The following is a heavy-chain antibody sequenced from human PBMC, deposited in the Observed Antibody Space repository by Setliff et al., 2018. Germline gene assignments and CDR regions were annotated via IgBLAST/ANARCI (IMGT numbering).Heavy chain of an antibody. D-gene: IGHD3-22*01. J-gene: IGHJ6*03. CDR2: VYNGNDET. Sequence: LRLSCVASGFTFSAYGMSWVRQAPGKGLEWVSSVYNGNDETKYADSVKGRFTISRDRSKNTVYLQVNSLRAEDTAVYYCATNPPKGPSGGYYYDDPYYYYMDVWGKGTTVTVSS. CDR3: ATNPPKGPSGGYYYDDPYYYYMDV. CDR1: GFTFSAYG. V-gene: IGHV3-23*01.